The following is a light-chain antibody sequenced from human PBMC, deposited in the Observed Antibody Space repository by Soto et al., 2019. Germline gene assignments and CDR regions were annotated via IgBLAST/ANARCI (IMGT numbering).Light chain of an antibody. CDR2: AAS. V-gene: IGKV3-15*01. CDR3: QQYRNSPVT. CDR1: QSLSSN. Sequence: IVLRQSPATLSVSPWERATLSCRASQSLSSNLAWYQQKVGQPPRLLIYAASTRATGIPARFTGSESGTEFTLTITSLQSEDFAVYYCQQYRNSPVTFGGGTKVDIK. J-gene: IGKJ4*01.